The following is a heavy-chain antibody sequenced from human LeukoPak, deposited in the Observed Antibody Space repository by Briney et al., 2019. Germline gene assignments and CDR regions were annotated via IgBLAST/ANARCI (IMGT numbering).Heavy chain of an antibody. D-gene: IGHD6-19*01. CDR1: GFTFSPYA. CDR3: AREDYTSGCIDN. CDR2: ILYDGYTK. Sequence: PGGSLRLSCAASGFTFSPYAMHWVRQAPGKGLEWVAVILYDGYTKYYADSVKGRFTISRDNSRYTLSLQMNSLRHDDTAVYYCAREDYTSGCIDNWGQGTLVTVSS. V-gene: IGHV3-30-3*01. J-gene: IGHJ4*02.